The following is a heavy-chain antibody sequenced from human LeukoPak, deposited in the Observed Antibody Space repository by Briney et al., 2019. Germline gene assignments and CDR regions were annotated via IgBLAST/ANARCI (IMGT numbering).Heavy chain of an antibody. CDR3: ARASDSSGYPQLPVDS. CDR1: GFTLSIYA. V-gene: IGHV3-23*01. CDR2: FSGGGGGGST. J-gene: IGHJ4*02. D-gene: IGHD3-22*01. Sequence: GGSLSLSCAPSGFTLSIYAMSWVRQAPAKGLDWVSGFSGGGGGGSTFYTDSVKGRFTISRDNSKRTLYLQMICLRAEDAALYYCARASDSSGYPQLPVDSWGQGTLVTVSS.